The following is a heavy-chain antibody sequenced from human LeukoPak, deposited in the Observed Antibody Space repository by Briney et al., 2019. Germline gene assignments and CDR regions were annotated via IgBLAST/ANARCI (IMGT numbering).Heavy chain of an antibody. CDR1: GFTFSTYG. V-gene: IGHV3-23*01. Sequence: PGGSLRLSCAASGFTFSTYGMSWVRQPPGKGLEWVSGISGSGGSTYYADSVKGRFTISRDNSENTLYLQMTRLRAEDTARYYCAKYRQQLANLDYWGQGTLVTVSS. CDR3: AKYRQQLANLDY. CDR2: ISGSGGST. J-gene: IGHJ4*02. D-gene: IGHD6-13*01.